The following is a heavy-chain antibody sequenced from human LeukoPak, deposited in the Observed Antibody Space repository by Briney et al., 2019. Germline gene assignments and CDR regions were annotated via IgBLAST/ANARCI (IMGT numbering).Heavy chain of an antibody. J-gene: IGHJ6*03. CDR1: GGSFSGYY. D-gene: IGHD6-6*01. CDR3: ARDGEAARPGDYYYYMDV. V-gene: IGHV4-34*01. CDR2: INHSGST. Sequence: ETLSLTCAVYGGSFSGYYWSWIRQPPGKGLEWIGEINHSGSTNYNPSLTSRVTISLDTSKNQFSLNLNSVTAADTAVYYCARDGEAARPGDYYYYMDVWGKGTTVTVSS.